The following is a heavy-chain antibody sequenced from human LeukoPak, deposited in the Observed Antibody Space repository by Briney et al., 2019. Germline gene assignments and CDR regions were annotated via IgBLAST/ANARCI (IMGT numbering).Heavy chain of an antibody. CDR1: GGSISNY. CDR3: ARVTNSLAFDI. J-gene: IGHJ3*02. D-gene: IGHD2-8*01. Sequence: PSETLSLTCSVSGGSISNYWSWIRQPAGKGLEWIGRMHTSGSTNYNPSLKSRVTMSVDTSKNQFSLKLSSVTAADTAVYYCARVTNSLAFDIWGQGTMVTVSS. V-gene: IGHV4-4*07. CDR2: MHTSGST.